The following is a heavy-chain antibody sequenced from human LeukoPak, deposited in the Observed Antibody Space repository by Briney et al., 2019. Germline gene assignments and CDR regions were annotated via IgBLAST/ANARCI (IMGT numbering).Heavy chain of an antibody. CDR1: GFTFSSYW. V-gene: IGHV3-66*01. D-gene: IGHD3-16*01. CDR3: ARGQHSGNYSNNPGVLDY. Sequence: GGSLRLSCAASGFTFSSYWMSWVRQAPGKGLEWVSVIYSGGSTYYADSVKGRFTISRDNSKNTLYLQMNSLRAEDTAVYYCARGQHSGNYSNNPGVLDYWGQGTLVTVSS. J-gene: IGHJ4*02. CDR2: IYSGGST.